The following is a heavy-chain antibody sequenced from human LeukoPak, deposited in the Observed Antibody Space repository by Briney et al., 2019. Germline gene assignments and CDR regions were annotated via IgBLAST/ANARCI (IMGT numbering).Heavy chain of an antibody. D-gene: IGHD3-9*01. CDR2: INPSGDST. J-gene: IGHJ4*02. V-gene: IGHV1-46*03. CDR1: GFTFTNYY. CDR3: ARDRGFACTSD. Sequence: ASVKVSCKTSGFTFTNYYIHWVRQAPGPGLEWMGMINPSGDSTTYATPFQGRVTITRDTSTSTAYMQMSGLRSEDPAGSFCARDRGFACTSDWGQGTLVTVSS.